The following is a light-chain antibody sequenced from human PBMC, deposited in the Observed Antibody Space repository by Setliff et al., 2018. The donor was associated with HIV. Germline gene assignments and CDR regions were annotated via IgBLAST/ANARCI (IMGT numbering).Light chain of an antibody. Sequence: QSALTQPPSASGSPGQSVTISCTGTSSDVGGYNYVSWYQHHPGRPPKLLIYEVNQRPSGVPDRFSGSKSGNTASLTISGLQAEDEADYYCSSYTSSTTYVFGPGTKVTV. CDR1: SSDVGGYNY. V-gene: IGLV2-8*01. J-gene: IGLJ1*01. CDR3: SSYTSSTTYV. CDR2: EVN.